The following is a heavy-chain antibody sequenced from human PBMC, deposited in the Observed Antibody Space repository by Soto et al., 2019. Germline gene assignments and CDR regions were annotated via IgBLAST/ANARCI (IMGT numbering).Heavy chain of an antibody. J-gene: IGHJ5*02. D-gene: IGHD2-2*01. V-gene: IGHV3-23*01. CDR1: GFTFSSYA. CDR2: ISGSGGST. Sequence: GSLRLSCAASGFTFSSYAMSWVRQTPGKGLEWVSAISGSGGSTYYADSVKGRFTISRDNSKNTLYLQMNSLRAEDTAVYYCAKDPDARGVVPRWFDPWGQGTLVTVSS. CDR3: AKDPDARGVVPRWFDP.